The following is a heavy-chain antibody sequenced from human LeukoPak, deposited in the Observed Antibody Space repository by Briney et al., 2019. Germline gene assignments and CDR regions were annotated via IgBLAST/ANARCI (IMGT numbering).Heavy chain of an antibody. D-gene: IGHD5-18*01. CDR2: ISSSSSYI. CDR3: AREGYVDTAMATDD. V-gene: IGHV3-21*01. Sequence: GGSLRLSCAASGFTFSSYSMNGVRQAPGKGLEWVSSISSSSSYIYYADSVKGRFTISRDNANNSLSLQMNSLRAEDTAVYYCAREGYVDTAMATDDWGQGTLVTVSS. CDR1: GFTFSSYS. J-gene: IGHJ4*02.